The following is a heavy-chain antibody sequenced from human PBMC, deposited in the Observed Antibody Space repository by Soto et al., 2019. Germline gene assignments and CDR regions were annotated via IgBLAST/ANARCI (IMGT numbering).Heavy chain of an antibody. Sequence: EVQLVESGGGLVKPGWSLRLSCAASGFTFTNAWINWVRQAPGKGLEWVGRVRSKSDGGTTDYTAPVKGRFTISRDDSKNTVYLQMNSLKTEDTAVYYCTTQGTTTVTFFDYWGQGTLVTVSS. V-gene: IGHV3-15*07. CDR3: TTQGTTTVTFFDY. CDR2: VRSKSDGGTT. J-gene: IGHJ4*02. D-gene: IGHD4-17*01. CDR1: GFTFTNAW.